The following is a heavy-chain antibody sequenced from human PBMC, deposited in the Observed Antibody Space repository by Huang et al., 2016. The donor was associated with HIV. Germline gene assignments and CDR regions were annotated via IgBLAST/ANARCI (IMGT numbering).Heavy chain of an antibody. V-gene: IGHV1-18*01. CDR3: ARFRGPQVTLNWLDP. Sequence: QVQLVQSGPEMKKPGASVNVSCKASGYTFFTYSISWVRQAPGQGLEWRGWVSTYNGHTNYEEKCQGRLTLTTDVSTSSAYMELKNLRSDDTAVYYCARFRGPQVTLNWLDPWGQGTLVTVSS. CDR1: GYTFFTYS. D-gene: IGHD3-10*01. J-gene: IGHJ5*02. CDR2: VSTYNGHT.